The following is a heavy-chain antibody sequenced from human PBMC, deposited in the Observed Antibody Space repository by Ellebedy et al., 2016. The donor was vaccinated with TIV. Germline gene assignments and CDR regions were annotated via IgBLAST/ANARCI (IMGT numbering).Heavy chain of an antibody. V-gene: IGHV3-30*02. CDR1: GFTFSNYG. CDR3: AMPPGYFSRGTCYFEIGY. CDR2: IRFDGATQ. J-gene: IGHJ4*02. D-gene: IGHD2-15*01. Sequence: GESLKISCAASGFTFSNYGMHWVRQAPGKGLEWVAFIRFDGATQYYASSVKGRFTISRDDSKNTLYLQMNSLRTEDTAVYYCAMPPGYFSRGTCYFEIGYWGQGSLVTVSS.